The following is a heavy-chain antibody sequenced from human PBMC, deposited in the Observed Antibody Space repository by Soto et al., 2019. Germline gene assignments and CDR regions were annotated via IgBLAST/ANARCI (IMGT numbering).Heavy chain of an antibody. CDR2: MNPNSGNT. V-gene: IGHV1-8*01. J-gene: IGHJ6*02. CDR1: GYTFTSYD. Sequence: GASVKVSCKASGYTFTSYDINWVRQATGQGLEWMGGMNPNSGNTGYAQKFQGRVTMTRNTSISTAYMELSSLRSEDTAVYYCARAPNYDILTGYTGPYYYGMDVWGQGTTVTVSS. CDR3: ARAPNYDILTGYTGPYYYGMDV. D-gene: IGHD3-9*01.